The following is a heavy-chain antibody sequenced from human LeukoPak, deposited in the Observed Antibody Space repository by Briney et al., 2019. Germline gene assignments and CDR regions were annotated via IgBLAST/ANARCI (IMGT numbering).Heavy chain of an antibody. V-gene: IGHV3-7*01. CDR2: IKQDGSEK. CDR1: GFTFSSYW. CDR3: ARDTAGMDV. D-gene: IGHD5-18*01. J-gene: IGHJ6*02. Sequence: GSLRLSCAASGFTFSSYWMSWVRQAPGKGLVWVANIKQDGSEKYYVDSVKGRFTISRDDAKNSLYLQMNSLRAEDTAVFYCARDTAGMDVWGQGTTVTVSS.